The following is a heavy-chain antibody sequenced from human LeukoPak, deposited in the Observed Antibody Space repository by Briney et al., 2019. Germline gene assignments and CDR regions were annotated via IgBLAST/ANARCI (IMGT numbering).Heavy chain of an antibody. CDR1: GFTFNSYG. Sequence: GGSLRLSCAASGFTFNSYGMHWVRQAPGKGLEWVAVIWYDGSNKYYADSVKGRFAISRDNSKNTLYLQMNSLRAEDTAVYYCARDNGDGYSGYDGSLDYWGQGTLVTVSS. CDR2: IWYDGSNK. J-gene: IGHJ4*02. D-gene: IGHD5-12*01. V-gene: IGHV3-33*01. CDR3: ARDNGDGYSGYDGSLDY.